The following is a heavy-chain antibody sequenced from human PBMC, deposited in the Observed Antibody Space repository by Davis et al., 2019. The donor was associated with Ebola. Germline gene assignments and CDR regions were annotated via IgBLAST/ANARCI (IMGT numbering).Heavy chain of an antibody. V-gene: IGHV4-34*01. D-gene: IGHD6-6*01. J-gene: IGHJ4*02. Sequence: MPGGSLRLSCAASGLPFTTYIMNWIRPPPGKGLEWIGEINHSGSSKYNPSLKSRVTMSADTSKNQVSLKLSSVTAADTAVYYCARDLGVRAARPEFDYWGQGTLVTVSS. CDR2: INHSGSS. CDR3: ARDLGVRAARPEFDY. CDR1: GLPFTTYI.